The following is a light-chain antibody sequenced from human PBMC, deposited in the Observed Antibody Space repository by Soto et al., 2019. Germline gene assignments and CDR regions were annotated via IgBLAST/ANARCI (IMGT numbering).Light chain of an antibody. CDR3: NSYTSSSTWV. CDR2: DVT. V-gene: IGLV2-14*03. Sequence: QSVLTQPASVSGSPGQSITISCTGTNSDVGAYNYVSWYQHHPGKAPKLMIYDVTYRPSGVSNRFSGSKSGNTASLTISGLQAEDEADYYCNSYTSSSTWVFGGGTQLTVL. J-gene: IGLJ3*02. CDR1: NSDVGAYNY.